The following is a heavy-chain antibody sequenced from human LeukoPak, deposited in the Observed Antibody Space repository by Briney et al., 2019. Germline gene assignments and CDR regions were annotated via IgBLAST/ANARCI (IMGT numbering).Heavy chain of an antibody. CDR2: IKTDGSLI. V-gene: IGHV3-7*01. CDR3: AREGGTYYDILTGYCIRGTIPSFDP. J-gene: IGHJ5*02. D-gene: IGHD3-9*01. Sequence: GGSLRLSCVASGFTFSSYWMTWVRQAPGKGLEWVANIKTDGSLIYYVDSVKGRFTISRDNAKNSLYLQMNSLRAEDTAVYYCAREGGTYYDILTGYCIRGTIPSFDPWGQGTLVTVSS. CDR1: GFTFSSYW.